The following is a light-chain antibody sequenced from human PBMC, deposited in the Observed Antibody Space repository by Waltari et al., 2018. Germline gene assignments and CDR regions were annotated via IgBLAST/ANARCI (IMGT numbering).Light chain of an antibody. J-gene: IGLJ3*02. V-gene: IGLV2-11*01. Sequence: QSALTQPRSLSGSPGQSVTISCSGTSNDVGGYNYVSWYQQHPGKAPKLIIYDVSKRPSGFPDRFSGSKSGNTASLTISGLQSEDEADYFCCSYAGSSSLVFGGGSSLTVL. CDR1: SNDVGGYNY. CDR2: DVS. CDR3: CSYAGSSSLV.